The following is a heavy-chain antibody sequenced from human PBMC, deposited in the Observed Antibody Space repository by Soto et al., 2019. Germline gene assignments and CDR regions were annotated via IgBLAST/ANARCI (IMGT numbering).Heavy chain of an antibody. CDR1: GGSISSDNW. V-gene: IGHV4-4*02. CDR2: VFHSGST. J-gene: IGHJ6*02. Sequence: PSETLSLTCAVSGGSISSDNWWSWVRQPPGKELEWIGEVFHSGSTSYNPSLKSRVTLLVDKSKNQFSLKLSSVTAADTAIYYCTRGSYYGMDVWGQGTTVTVS. CDR3: TRGSYYGMDV.